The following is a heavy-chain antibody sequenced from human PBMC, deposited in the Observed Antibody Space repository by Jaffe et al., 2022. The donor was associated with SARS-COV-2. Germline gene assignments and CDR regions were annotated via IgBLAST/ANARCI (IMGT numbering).Heavy chain of an antibody. CDR1: GFTLSGYS. CDR2: IDSGSNNI. Sequence: EVQLVESGGGLVQPGGSLRLSCAAPGFTLSGYSMNWVRQAPGKGLEWVSYIDSGSNNIYYADSVKGRFTISRDNARNSLYLQMNSLRDGDTAVYYCARDGHDIGWDLDCWGQGTLVTVSS. V-gene: IGHV3-48*02. J-gene: IGHJ4*02. D-gene: IGHD1-26*01. CDR3: ARDGHDIGWDLDC.